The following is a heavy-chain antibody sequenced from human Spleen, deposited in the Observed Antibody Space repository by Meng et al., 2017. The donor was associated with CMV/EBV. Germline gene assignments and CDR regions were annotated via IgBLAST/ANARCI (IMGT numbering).Heavy chain of an antibody. CDR2: IRYDGTNK. D-gene: IGHD6-13*01. CDR1: GFIFSSYG. J-gene: IGHJ3*02. Sequence: GGSLRLSCAASGFIFSSYGIHWVRQAPGKGLDWVAFIRYDGTNKDYADSVKGRFTISRDNSKNTLYLQMNSLRAEDTAVYYCAKDLDSSSWYGDAFDIWGQGAVVTVSS. CDR3: AKDLDSSSWYGDAFDI. V-gene: IGHV3-30*02.